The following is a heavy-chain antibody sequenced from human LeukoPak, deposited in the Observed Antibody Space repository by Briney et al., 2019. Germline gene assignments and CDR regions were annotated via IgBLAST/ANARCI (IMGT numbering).Heavy chain of an antibody. Sequence: SETLSLTCTVSGGSISSYYWSWIRQPPGKGLEWIGYIYYSGSTNYNPSLKSRVTMSVDTSKNQFSLKLSSVTAADTAVYYCAREIGVDDFWSPNPNWYFDLWGRGTLVTVSS. D-gene: IGHD3-3*01. CDR1: GGSISSYY. CDR3: AREIGVDDFWSPNPNWYFDL. J-gene: IGHJ2*01. V-gene: IGHV4-59*01. CDR2: IYYSGST.